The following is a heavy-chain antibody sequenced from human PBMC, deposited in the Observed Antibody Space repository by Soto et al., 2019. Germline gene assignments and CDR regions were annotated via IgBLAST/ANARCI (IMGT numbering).Heavy chain of an antibody. CDR2: IYYSGST. V-gene: IGHV4-30-4*01. J-gene: IGHJ4*02. CDR3: ARGVKHCSSRPCPLEY. D-gene: IGHD6-13*01. Sequence: SETLSLTCSVSGVSITNGDYYWSWSRQPPGKGLEWIGYIYYSGSTDYDPSLKGRVTISVDMSKNQFSLRLSAVTAEDTAVYSFARGVKHCSSRPCPLEYWGLGTLVTVSS. CDR1: GVSITNGDYY.